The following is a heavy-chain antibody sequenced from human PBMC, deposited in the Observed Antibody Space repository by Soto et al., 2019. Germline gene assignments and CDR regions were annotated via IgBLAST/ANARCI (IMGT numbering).Heavy chain of an antibody. CDR3: ARDGMVVAAAGSYNWFDP. CDR2: ISAYNGNT. J-gene: IGHJ5*02. CDR1: GYTFTSYG. Sequence: ASVKVSCKASGYTFTSYGISWVRQAPGQGLEWMGWISAYNGNTNYAQKLQGRVTMTTDTSTSTAYMELRSLRSDDTAVYYCARDGMVVAAAGSYNWFDPWGQGTLVTSPQ. D-gene: IGHD6-13*01. V-gene: IGHV1-18*04.